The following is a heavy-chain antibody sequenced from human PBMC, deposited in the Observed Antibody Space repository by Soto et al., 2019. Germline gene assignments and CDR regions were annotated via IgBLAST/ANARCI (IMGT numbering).Heavy chain of an antibody. D-gene: IGHD1-26*01. CDR3: ARDFSTSRIVGATEGDY. CDR1: GGTFSSYA. CDR2: IIPIFGTA. J-gene: IGHJ4*02. Sequence: QVQLVQSGAEVKKPGSSVKVSCKASGGTFSSYAISWVRQAPGQGLEWMGGIIPIFGTASYAQKFQGRVTITADESTSTAYMELSSLRSEDTAVYYCARDFSTSRIVGATEGDYWGQGTLVTVSS. V-gene: IGHV1-69*01.